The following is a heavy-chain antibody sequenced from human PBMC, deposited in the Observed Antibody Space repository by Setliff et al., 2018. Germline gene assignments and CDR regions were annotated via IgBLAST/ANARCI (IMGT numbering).Heavy chain of an antibody. D-gene: IGHD6-19*01. Sequence: PSETLSLTCSVSGGSISSGSDYWTWIRQPAGKALEWIGHIYTTGITSYNPSLKSRVTISVDTSKNQFSLKLSSVTAADTAVYYCARAISGWYSAHSYYMDVWGKGTTVTVSS. CDR3: ARAISGWYSAHSYYMDV. CDR2: IYTTGIT. V-gene: IGHV4-61*09. CDR1: GGSISSGSDY. J-gene: IGHJ6*03.